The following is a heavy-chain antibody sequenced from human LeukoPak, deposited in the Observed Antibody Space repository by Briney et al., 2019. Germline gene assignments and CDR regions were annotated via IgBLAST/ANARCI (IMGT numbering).Heavy chain of an antibody. V-gene: IGHV4-34*01. D-gene: IGHD6-19*01. CDR1: GGSFSGYY. J-gene: IGHJ6*02. Sequence: SSETLSLTCAVYGGSFSGYYWSWIRQPPGKGLEWIGEINHSGSTNYNPSLKSRVTISVDTSKDQFSLKLSSVTAADTAVYYCARTRLVYYYYYGMDVWGQGTTVTVSS. CDR3: ARTRLVYYYYYGMDV. CDR2: INHSGST.